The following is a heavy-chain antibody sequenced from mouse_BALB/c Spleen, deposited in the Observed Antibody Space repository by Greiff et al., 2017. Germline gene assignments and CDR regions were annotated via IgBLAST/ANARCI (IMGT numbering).Heavy chain of an antibody. D-gene: IGHD2-1*01. J-gene: IGHJ3*01. CDR3: AREGIYWGLY. Sequence: VQLKESGPELVKPGASVKIPCKASGYTFTDYNMDWVKQSHGKSLEWIGDINPNNGGTIYNQKFKGKATLTVDKSSSTAYMELRSLTSEDTAVYYCAREGIYWGLYWGQGTLVTVSA. CDR2: INPNNGGT. CDR1: GYTFTDYN. V-gene: IGHV1-18*01.